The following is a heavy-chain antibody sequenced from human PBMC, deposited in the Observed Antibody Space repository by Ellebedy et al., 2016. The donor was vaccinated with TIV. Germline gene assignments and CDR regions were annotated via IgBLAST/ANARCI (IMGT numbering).Heavy chain of an antibody. D-gene: IGHD2-15*01. CDR3: ARYCSGGSCYDGRYFDY. J-gene: IGHJ4*02. CDR1: GDSISAYH. V-gene: IGHV4-59*04. CDR2: IYYSGTT. Sequence: MPSETLSLTCTVSGDSISAYHWSWIRQPPGKGLEWIGHIYYSGTTYYNPSLKSRLTMSVDTSKNQFSLKLSSVTAVDTAVYYCARYCSGGSCYDGRYFDYWGQGTLVTVSS.